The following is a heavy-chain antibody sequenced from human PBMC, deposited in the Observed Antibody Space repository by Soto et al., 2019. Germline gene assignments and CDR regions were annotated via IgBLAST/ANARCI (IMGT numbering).Heavy chain of an antibody. D-gene: IGHD3-10*01. Sequence: PGGSLRLSCAASEFTFEDYAMHWVRQAPGKGLEWVSGISWNSGTLVYADSVKGRFTISRDNAKNSLFLQMNSLRAEDTALYFCAKGRTRPLQLGSFGDNAFDVWGQGTMVTV. CDR3: AKGRTRPLQLGSFGDNAFDV. V-gene: IGHV3-9*01. CDR2: ISWNSGTL. CDR1: EFTFEDYA. J-gene: IGHJ3*01.